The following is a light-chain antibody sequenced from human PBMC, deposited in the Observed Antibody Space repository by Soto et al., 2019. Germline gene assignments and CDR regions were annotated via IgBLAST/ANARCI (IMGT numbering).Light chain of an antibody. CDR1: QSVSAY. V-gene: IGKV3-11*01. CDR3: LSRFDWPT. CDR2: DVS. Sequence: EVVLTQSPDALSLSPEERATVSCRASQSVSAYLAWYQQRPGQAPRLLIYDVSNRAPGIPDRFSGGGSGTDFTLSISSLQPEDSATYNCLSRFDWPTFGGGATLEIK. J-gene: IGKJ4*01.